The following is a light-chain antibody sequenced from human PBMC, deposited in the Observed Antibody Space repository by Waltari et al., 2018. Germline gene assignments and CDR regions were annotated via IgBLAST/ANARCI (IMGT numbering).Light chain of an antibody. V-gene: IGKV2-30*02. CDR2: KAF. CDR3: MQGTHWPYT. J-gene: IGKJ2*01. Sequence: DVVLTQSPLSLPVTPGQPASISCWSSQRLVHSDGNTYLYWFQHRPGQPPRRLIYKAFNRDGGVPDRFSGSGSGTDFTLKISRVEAEDVGVYYCMQGTHWPYTFGQGTELE. CDR1: QRLVHSDGNTY.